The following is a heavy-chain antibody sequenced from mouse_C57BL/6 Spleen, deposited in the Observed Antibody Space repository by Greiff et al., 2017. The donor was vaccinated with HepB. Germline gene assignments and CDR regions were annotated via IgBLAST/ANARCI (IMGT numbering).Heavy chain of an antibody. V-gene: IGHV2-2*01. Sequence: QVHVKQSGPGLVQPSQSLSITCTVSGFSLTSYGVHWVRQSPGKGLEWLGVIWSGGSTDYNAAFISRLSISKDNSKSQVFFKMNSLQADDTAIYYCASLTGTAGAMDYWGQGTSVTVSS. CDR2: IWSGGST. J-gene: IGHJ4*01. CDR3: ASLTGTAGAMDY. D-gene: IGHD4-1*01. CDR1: GFSLTSYG.